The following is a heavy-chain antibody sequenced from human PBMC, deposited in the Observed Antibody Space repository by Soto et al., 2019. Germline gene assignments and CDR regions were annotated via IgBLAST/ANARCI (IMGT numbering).Heavy chain of an antibody. V-gene: IGHV3-30*04. D-gene: IGHD6-6*01. J-gene: IGHJ4*02. CDR2: ITRDGYNK. CDR1: GFIFKNYA. Sequence: SLRLSCAGSGFIFKNYALNWVRQAPGKGLEWVAPITRDGYNKYYADSVKGRFTISRDNSRDTLSLQMTALTIEDSSVYYCTKSSGGSSSVGMDYWGQGTRVTVSS. CDR3: TKSSGGSSSVGMDY.